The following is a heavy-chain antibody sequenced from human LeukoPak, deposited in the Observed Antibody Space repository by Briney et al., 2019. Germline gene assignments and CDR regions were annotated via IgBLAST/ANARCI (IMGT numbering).Heavy chain of an antibody. CDR3: ARSSIFGVLIIGAWFDP. CDR1: GYSFTNCW. Sequence: GESLKISCKASGYSFTNCWIGWVRQMPGKGLEWMGIIYPGDSDTRYSPSFQGQVTISADKSISTAYLQWSSLEASDTAMYYCARSSIFGVLIIGAWFDPWGQGTLVTVSS. J-gene: IGHJ5*02. V-gene: IGHV5-51*01. CDR2: IYPGDSDT. D-gene: IGHD3-3*01.